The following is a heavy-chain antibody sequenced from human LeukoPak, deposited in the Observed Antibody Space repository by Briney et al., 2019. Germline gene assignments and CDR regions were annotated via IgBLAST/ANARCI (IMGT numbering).Heavy chain of an antibody. Sequence: ASVKVSCKASGYTFTSYGISWVRQAPGQGLEWMGWISAYNGNTNYAQKLQGRVTMTTDTSTSTAYMELRSLRSDDTTVYYCAREPRYYDSNDYWGQGTLVTVSS. CDR1: GYTFTSYG. CDR3: AREPRYYDSNDY. V-gene: IGHV1-18*01. D-gene: IGHD3-22*01. J-gene: IGHJ4*02. CDR2: ISAYNGNT.